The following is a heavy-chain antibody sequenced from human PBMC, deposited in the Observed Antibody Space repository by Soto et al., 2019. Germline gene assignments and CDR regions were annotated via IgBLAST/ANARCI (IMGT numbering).Heavy chain of an antibody. CDR2: IWYDGSNK. V-gene: IGHV3-33*01. J-gene: IGHJ6*03. CDR1: GCTFSSYG. Sequence: GGSLRLSSAASGCTFSSYGMHWVRQAPGKGLEWVAVIWYDGSNKYYADSVKGRFTISRDNSKNTLYLQMNSLRAEDTAVYYCARGPIYYYYYMDVWGKGTTVTVSS. CDR3: ARGPIYYYYYMDV.